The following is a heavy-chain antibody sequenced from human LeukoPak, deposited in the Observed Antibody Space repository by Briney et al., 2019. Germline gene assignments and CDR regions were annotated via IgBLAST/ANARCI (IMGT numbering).Heavy chain of an antibody. Sequence: SETLSLTCTVSGGSISSSGYYWSWIRQPPGKGLEWIGYIYYSGSTNYNPSLKSRVTISVDTSKNQFSLKLSSVTAADTAVYYCARDGRWFDWLFPGRADYYYYGMDVWGQGTTVTVSS. CDR2: IYYSGST. V-gene: IGHV4-61*08. D-gene: IGHD3-9*01. CDR3: ARDGRWFDWLFPGRADYYYYGMDV. J-gene: IGHJ6*02. CDR1: GGSISSSGYY.